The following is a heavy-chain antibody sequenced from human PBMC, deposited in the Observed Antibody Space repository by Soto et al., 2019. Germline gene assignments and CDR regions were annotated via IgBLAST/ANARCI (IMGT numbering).Heavy chain of an antibody. Sequence: GESLKISCKGSGYSFTSYWIGWVRQMPGKGLEWVGIIYPADSDTRYSPSFQGQVTISVDKSISTAYLQWSSLKASDSAMYYCARRPEYSSSVYFDYWGQGTLVTVSS. D-gene: IGHD6-6*01. V-gene: IGHV5-51*03. CDR2: IYPADSDT. CDR1: GYSFTSYW. CDR3: ARRPEYSSSVYFDY. J-gene: IGHJ4*02.